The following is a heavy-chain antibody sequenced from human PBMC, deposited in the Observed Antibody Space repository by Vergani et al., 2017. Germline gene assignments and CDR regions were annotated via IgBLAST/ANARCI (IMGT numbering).Heavy chain of an antibody. J-gene: IGHJ4*02. Sequence: QVQLQESGPGLVKPSETLSLTCTVSGGSISSYYWSWIRQPPGKGLEWIGYIYYSGSTNYNPSLKSRVTISVDTSKNLFSLKLSSVTAADTAVYYCARRSYEGDFYYWGRGTLVTVSA. CDR2: IYYSGST. CDR1: GGSISSYY. CDR3: ARRSYEGDFYY. D-gene: IGHD1-26*01. V-gene: IGHV4-59*01.